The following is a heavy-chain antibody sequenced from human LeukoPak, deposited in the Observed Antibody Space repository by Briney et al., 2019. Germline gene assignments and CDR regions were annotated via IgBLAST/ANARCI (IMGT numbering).Heavy chain of an antibody. J-gene: IGHJ4*02. V-gene: IGHV4-39*01. CDR1: GGSISSSSYY. Sequence: SETLSLTCTVSGGSISSSSYYWGWIRQPPGKGLEWIGSIYYSGSTYYNPSLKSRVTISVDTSKNQFSLKLNSVTAADAAVCYCARQRADYGDYTHWGQGTLVTVSS. CDR3: ARQRADYGDYTH. D-gene: IGHD4-17*01. CDR2: IYYSGST.